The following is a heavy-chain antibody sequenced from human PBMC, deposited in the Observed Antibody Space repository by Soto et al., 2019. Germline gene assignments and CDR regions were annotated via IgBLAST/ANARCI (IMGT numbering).Heavy chain of an antibody. V-gene: IGHV1-69*01. J-gene: IGHJ4*02. D-gene: IGHD5-18*01. CDR1: GGTFSSYA. CDR2: IIPIFGTA. Sequence: QVQLVQSGAEVMKPGSSVKVSCKASGGTFSSYAISWVRQAPGQGLEWMGGIIPIFGTANYAQKFQGRVTITADESTSTAYMELSSLRSEDTAVYYCARDLIGQLWHTAFDYWGQGTLVTVSS. CDR3: ARDLIGQLWHTAFDY.